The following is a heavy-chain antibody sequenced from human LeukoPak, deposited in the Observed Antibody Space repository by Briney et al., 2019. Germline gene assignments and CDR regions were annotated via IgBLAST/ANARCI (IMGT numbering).Heavy chain of an antibody. V-gene: IGHV3-33*01. CDR1: GFTFSSYG. CDR2: IWYDGSNK. J-gene: IGHJ4*02. D-gene: IGHD5-18*01. CDR3: ATEGTAMVRWYFDY. Sequence: GGSLRLSCAASGFTFSSYGMHWVRQAPGKGLEWVAVIWYDGSNKYYADSVKGRFTISRDNSKNTLYLQMNSLRAEDTAVYYCATEGTAMVRWYFDYWGQGTLVTVSS.